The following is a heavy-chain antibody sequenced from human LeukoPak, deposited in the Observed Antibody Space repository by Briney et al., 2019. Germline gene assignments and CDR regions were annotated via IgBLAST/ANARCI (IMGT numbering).Heavy chain of an antibody. D-gene: IGHD3-16*02. Sequence: VSVKVSCKVSGYTLTELSMHWVRQAPGKGLEWMGGFDPEDGETIYAQEFQGRVTMTEDTPTDTAYMELSSLRSEDTAVYYCATESYYIWGSYRYYRSSYAFDIWGQGTMVTVSS. CDR3: ATESYYIWGSYRYYRSSYAFDI. J-gene: IGHJ3*02. CDR1: GYTLTELS. V-gene: IGHV1-24*01. CDR2: FDPEDGET.